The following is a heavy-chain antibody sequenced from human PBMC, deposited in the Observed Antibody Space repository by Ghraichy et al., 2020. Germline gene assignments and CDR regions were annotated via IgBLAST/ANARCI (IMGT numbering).Heavy chain of an antibody. Sequence: SETLSLTCAVYGGSFSGYYWSWIRQPPGKGLEWIGEINHSGSTNYNPSLKSRVTISVDTSKNQFSLKLSSVTAADTAVYYCAKVRPLRTIFGVVIREDRPRDYWGQGTLVTVSS. CDR1: GGSFSGYY. CDR2: INHSGST. CDR3: AKVRPLRTIFGVVIREDRPRDY. V-gene: IGHV4-34*01. J-gene: IGHJ4*02. D-gene: IGHD3-3*01.